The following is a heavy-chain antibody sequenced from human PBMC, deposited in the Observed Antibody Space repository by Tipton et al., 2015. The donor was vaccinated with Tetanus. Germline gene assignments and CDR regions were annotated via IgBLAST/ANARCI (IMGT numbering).Heavy chain of an antibody. Sequence: VQLVQSGAEVKKPGASVKVSCKASGYTFTDYYMHWVRQAPGQGLEWMGWINPNSGATNYAQKFQGRVTMTRDTSISTAYMELSSLRSDDTAVYYCARERHLDYWGQGTLVTVSS. CDR1: GYTFTDYY. V-gene: IGHV1-2*02. D-gene: IGHD1-1*01. J-gene: IGHJ4*02. CDR3: ARERHLDY. CDR2: INPNSGAT.